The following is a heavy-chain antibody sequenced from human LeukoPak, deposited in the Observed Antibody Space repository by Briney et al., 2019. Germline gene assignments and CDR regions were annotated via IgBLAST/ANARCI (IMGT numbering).Heavy chain of an antibody. Sequence: PSETLSLTCTVSGGSISSYYWSWIRQSPGEGLEWIGYIHYRGSTNYDPSLKSRVTISVDTSKNQFSLKLSSLPAADTAVYYCARSVLGYSYGLHIDYWGQGTLVTVSS. CDR1: GGSISSYY. CDR3: ARSVLGYSYGLHIDY. J-gene: IGHJ4*02. D-gene: IGHD5-18*01. CDR2: IHYRGST. V-gene: IGHV4-59*01.